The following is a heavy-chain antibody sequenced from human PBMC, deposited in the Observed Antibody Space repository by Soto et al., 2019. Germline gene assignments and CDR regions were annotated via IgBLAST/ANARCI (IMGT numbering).Heavy chain of an antibody. CDR1: AGSHSSSIYY. J-gene: IGHJ4*02. Sequence: SETLFLTCTVSAGSHSSSIYYWGRIRQPPGKGLEWIGSIYYIGITYYIPSLKNRVTISVDTSKNQFSLKLSSVTAADTAVYYCASLYDFWSGYYCWGQGTLVTVSS. D-gene: IGHD3-3*01. CDR2: IYYIGIT. CDR3: ASLYDFWSGYYC. V-gene: IGHV4-39*01.